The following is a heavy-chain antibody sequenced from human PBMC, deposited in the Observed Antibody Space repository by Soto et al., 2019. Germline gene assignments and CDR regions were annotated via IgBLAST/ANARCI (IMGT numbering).Heavy chain of an antibody. CDR3: ARTYCGGPGY. CDR2: INYSGST. J-gene: IGHJ4*02. V-gene: IGHV4-39*01. Sequence: TLSLTCTVSGGSVSSSGNYWGWIRQPPGKGLEWIGNINYSGSTYYNPSLKSRVTISVDTSKNQFSLNLSSVTAADTAVYYCARTYCGGPGYWGQGTLVTVSS. D-gene: IGHD4-17*01. CDR1: GGSVSSSGNY.